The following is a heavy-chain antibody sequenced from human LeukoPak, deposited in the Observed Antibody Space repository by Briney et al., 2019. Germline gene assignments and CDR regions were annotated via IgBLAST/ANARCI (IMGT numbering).Heavy chain of an antibody. D-gene: IGHD5-18*01. CDR2: MYYSGRT. V-gene: IGHV4-59*01. CDR1: GGSITNYY. CDR3: GRGGIGDTAMVTLNY. J-gene: IGHJ4*02. Sequence: SETLSLTCTVSGGSITNYYWNWIRQPPGKGLEWIGYMYYSGRTDYNPSLRNRVTISVDMSKNQFSLRLSSVTAADTAVYYCGRGGIGDTAMVTLNYWGQGTLVTVSS.